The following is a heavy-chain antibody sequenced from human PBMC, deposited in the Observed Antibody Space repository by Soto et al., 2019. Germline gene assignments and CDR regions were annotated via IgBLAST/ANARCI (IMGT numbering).Heavy chain of an antibody. D-gene: IGHD3-10*01. CDR3: ASLHPDGLNY. J-gene: IGHJ4*02. V-gene: IGHV4-30-4*01. CDR1: CGSVSSGDYY. Sequence: SEPLSLTWTVSCGSVSSGDYYCSSIRQPPGKGLEWIGYIYYSGSTYYNPSLKSRVTISVDTSKNQFSLKLSSVTAADTAVYYCASLHPDGLNYWGQGTLVTVSS. CDR2: IYYSGST.